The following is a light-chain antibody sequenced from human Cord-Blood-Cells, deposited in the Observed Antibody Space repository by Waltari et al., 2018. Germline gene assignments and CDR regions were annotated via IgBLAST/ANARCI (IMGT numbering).Light chain of an antibody. V-gene: IGKV3-15*01. CDR3: QQYNNWPQT. CDR2: GAS. J-gene: IGKJ1*01. CDR1: QSVSSN. Sequence: EIVMTQSPATLSVSPGERATLSCRASQSVSSNLAWYQQKPGQAPRLLIYGASTRATGIPARFSGSGSETEFTLTNSSLQSEDFAVYYCQQYNNWPQTFGQGTKVEIK.